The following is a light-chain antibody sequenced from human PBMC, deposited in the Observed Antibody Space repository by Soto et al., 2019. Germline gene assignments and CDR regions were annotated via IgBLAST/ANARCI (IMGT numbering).Light chain of an antibody. J-gene: IGKJ2*01. CDR1: QSVSGSY. CDR2: CAS. V-gene: IGKV3-20*01. Sequence: EIVLTQSPGTLSLSPGERATLSCRASQSVSGSYLAWYRQKPGQAPRLLIYCASSRATGIPDRFSGSGSGTDFTLTISRLEPEDFAVYYCQQYGSSPPYTFGQGTQLAIK. CDR3: QQYGSSPPYT.